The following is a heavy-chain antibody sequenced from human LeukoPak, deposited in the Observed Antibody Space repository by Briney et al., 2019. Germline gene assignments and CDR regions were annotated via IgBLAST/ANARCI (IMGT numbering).Heavy chain of an antibody. D-gene: IGHD6-13*01. V-gene: IGHV3-30*02. J-gene: IGHJ4*02. CDR1: GFTFSSYG. Sequence: GGSLRLSCAASGFTFSSYGMHWVRQAPGKGLEWVAFTRYDGSNKYYADSVKGRFTISRDNSKNTLYLEMNSLRAEDTAVYYCAKELAAAGTGLDYWGQGTLVTVSS. CDR2: TRYDGSNK. CDR3: AKELAAAGTGLDY.